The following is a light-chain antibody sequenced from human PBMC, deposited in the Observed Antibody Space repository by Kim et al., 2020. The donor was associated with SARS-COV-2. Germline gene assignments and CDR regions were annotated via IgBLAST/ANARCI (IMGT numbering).Light chain of an antibody. CDR2: TTN. V-gene: IGLV1-44*01. Sequence: QSVLTQPPSASGTPGQRVTISCSGSSSNIGSNSINWYQQLPGAAPKLLIYTTNERPSGVPDRFSGSKSGTSASLAISGLQSEDEGDYYCGAWDDTLKRYVFGTGTRSPS. CDR3: GAWDDTLKRYV. J-gene: IGLJ1*01. CDR1: SSNIGSNS.